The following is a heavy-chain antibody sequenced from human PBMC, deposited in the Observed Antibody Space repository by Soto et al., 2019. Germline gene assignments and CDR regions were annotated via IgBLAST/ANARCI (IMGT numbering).Heavy chain of an antibody. CDR2: INHSGST. J-gene: IGHJ6*02. Sequence: SETLSLTCAVYGGSFSGYYWSWIRQPPGKGLEWIGEINHSGSTNYNPSLKSRVTISVDTSKNQFSLKLSSVTAADTAVYYCARGHSSSYYYYGMDVWGQGTTVTVSS. D-gene: IGHD6-6*01. V-gene: IGHV4-34*01. CDR3: ARGHSSSYYYYGMDV. CDR1: GGSFSGYY.